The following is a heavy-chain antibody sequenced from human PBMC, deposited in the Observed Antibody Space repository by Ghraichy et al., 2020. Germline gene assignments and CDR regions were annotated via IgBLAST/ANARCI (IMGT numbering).Heavy chain of an antibody. CDR3: AGVFDWLPGGFDY. CDR1: GGSMDTYY. V-gene: IGHV4-4*07. J-gene: IGHJ4*02. D-gene: IGHD3-9*01. Sequence: SETLSLTCTVSGGSMDTYYWSWIRQPAGKGLEWIGRIHSSGSTNYSSSLKSRLTMSVDTSKNQFSLKLTSVTAADTACYYCAGVFDWLPGGFDYWGQGALVTVSS. CDR2: IHSSGST.